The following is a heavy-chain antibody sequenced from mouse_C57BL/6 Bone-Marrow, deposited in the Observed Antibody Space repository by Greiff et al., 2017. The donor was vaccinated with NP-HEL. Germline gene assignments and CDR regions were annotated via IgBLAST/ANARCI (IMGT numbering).Heavy chain of an antibody. CDR2: IDPETGGT. D-gene: IGHD1-1*01. J-gene: IGHJ4*01. CDR3: TRIYYPYAIDY. CDR1: GYTFTDYE. V-gene: IGHV1-15*01. Sequence: VQLVESGAELVRPGASVTLSCKASGYTFTDYEMHWVKQTPVHGLEWIGAIDPETGGTAYHQKFKGKAILTADKSSSTAYMELRSLTSEDSAVYYCTRIYYPYAIDYWGQGTSVTVSS.